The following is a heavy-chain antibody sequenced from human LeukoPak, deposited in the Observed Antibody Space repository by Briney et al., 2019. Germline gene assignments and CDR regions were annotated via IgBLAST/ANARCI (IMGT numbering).Heavy chain of an antibody. CDR2: IKQDGSEK. D-gene: IGHD2-15*01. CDR1: GFTFSSYW. J-gene: IGHJ4*02. V-gene: IGHV3-7*01. Sequence: PGGSLRLSCAASGFTFSSYWMSWVRQAPGKGLEWVANIKQDGSEKYYVDSVEGRFTISRDNAKNSLYLQMNSLRAEDTAVYFCARKRGGYCSGGSCFYFDYWGQGTLVTVSS. CDR3: ARKRGGYCSGGSCFYFDY.